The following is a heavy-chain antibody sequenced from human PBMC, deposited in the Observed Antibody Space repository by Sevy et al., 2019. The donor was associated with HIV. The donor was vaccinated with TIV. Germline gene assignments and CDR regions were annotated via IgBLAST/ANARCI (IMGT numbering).Heavy chain of an antibody. CDR2: INHSATA. J-gene: IGHJ4*02. Sequence: SETLSLTCAVFGESFVGHYWTWIRQPPGKGLEWIGEINHSATANYNPSLKSRVTISVDTSNNQFSLRLSSVTAADTAVYYCAKTSTMTTSALDSWGQGTLVTVSS. D-gene: IGHD4-17*01. V-gene: IGHV4-34*01. CDR3: AKTSTMTTSALDS. CDR1: GESFVGHY.